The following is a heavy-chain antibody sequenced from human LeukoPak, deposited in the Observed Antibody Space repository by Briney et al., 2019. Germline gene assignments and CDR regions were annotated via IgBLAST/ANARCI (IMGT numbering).Heavy chain of an antibody. D-gene: IGHD6-13*01. J-gene: IGHJ4*02. CDR3: ARRQHEYDY. Sequence: GGSLRLSCAASGFTFSSYEMNWVRQAPGKGLEWVSYISSSGSTIYYADSVKGRFTISRDNAKNSLYLQMNSLRAEDTAVYYCARRQHEYDYWGQGTLVTVSS. CDR2: ISSSGSTI. V-gene: IGHV3-48*03. CDR1: GFTFSSYE.